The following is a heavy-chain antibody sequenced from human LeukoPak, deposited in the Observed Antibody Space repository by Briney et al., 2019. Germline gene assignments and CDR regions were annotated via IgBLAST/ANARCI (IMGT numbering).Heavy chain of an antibody. J-gene: IGHJ5*02. CDR1: GFTFSDYY. V-gene: IGHV3-11*04. D-gene: IGHD6-25*01. CDR3: AKDGSQTRYNWFDP. CDR2: ISSSGSII. Sequence: GGSLRLSCAASGFTFSDYYMSWIRQAPGKGLEWVSYISSSGSIIYYADSVKGRFTISRDNAKNSMYLQMNSLRPEDTAVYYCAKDGSQTRYNWFDPWGQGTLVTVSS.